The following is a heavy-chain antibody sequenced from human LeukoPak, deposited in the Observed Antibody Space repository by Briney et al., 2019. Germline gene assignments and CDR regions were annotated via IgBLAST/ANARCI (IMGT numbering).Heavy chain of an antibody. CDR2: IYTSGST. V-gene: IGHV4-61*02. D-gene: IGHD5-24*01. CDR3: ARGLMDYFDY. CDR1: GDSISSGSYY. J-gene: IGHJ4*02. Sequence: PSQSLSLTCTVSGDSISSGSYYWSWIRQPAGKGLEWIGRIYTSGSTNYSPSLKSRVTISIDTSENQFSLKLSSVTAADTAVYYCARGLMDYFDYWGQGTLVTVYS.